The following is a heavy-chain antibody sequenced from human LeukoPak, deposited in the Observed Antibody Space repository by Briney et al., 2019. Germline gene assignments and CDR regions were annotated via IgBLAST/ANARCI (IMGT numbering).Heavy chain of an antibody. D-gene: IGHD6-13*01. V-gene: IGHV3-23*01. Sequence: PGGSLRLSCAASGFTVSSNYMSWVRQAPGKGLEWVSAIASSGGGTYYTDSVKGRFTIFRDNSKNTLYLQMNSLRGEDTAVYYCAKRTSSRALDYWGQGTLVTVSS. CDR3: AKRTSSRALDY. CDR1: GFTVSSNY. J-gene: IGHJ4*02. CDR2: IASSGGGT.